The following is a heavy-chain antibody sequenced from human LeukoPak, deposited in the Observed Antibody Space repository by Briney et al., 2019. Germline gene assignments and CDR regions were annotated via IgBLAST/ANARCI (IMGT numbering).Heavy chain of an antibody. CDR3: ARRLRYVRGKVTPNWFDP. CDR1: GGSISSSSYY. J-gene: IGHJ5*02. V-gene: IGHV4-39*07. D-gene: IGHD3-10*02. CDR2: INHSGST. Sequence: SETLSLTCTVSGGSISSSSYYWGWIRQPPGKGLEWIGEINHSGSTNYNPSLKSRVTISVDTSKNQFSLKLSSVTAADTAVYYCARRLRYVRGKVTPNWFDPWGQGTLVTVSS.